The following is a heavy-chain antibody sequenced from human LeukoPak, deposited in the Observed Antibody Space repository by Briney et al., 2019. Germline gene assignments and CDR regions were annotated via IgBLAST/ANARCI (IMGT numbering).Heavy chain of an antibody. Sequence: PSETLSLTCTVSGDSISSYYWSWIRQPPGKGLEWIGYISYSGSTSYNSSLKSRVTISADTSKNQLSLKLTSVTAADTAVYYCARASVAAALRRYYFDYWGQGNLVTVSS. J-gene: IGHJ4*02. CDR1: GDSISSYY. CDR3: ARASVAAALRRYYFDY. V-gene: IGHV4-59*08. D-gene: IGHD6-13*01. CDR2: ISYSGST.